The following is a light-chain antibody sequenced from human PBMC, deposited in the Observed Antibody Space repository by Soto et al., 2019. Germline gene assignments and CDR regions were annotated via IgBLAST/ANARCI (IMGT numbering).Light chain of an antibody. CDR3: QQSYSFPLT. Sequence: DIQMTQSPSSVSASVGDTVTITCRASQDIRGWLGWYQQKPGKAPDLLIAGASSLQSGVPSRFSGNRSGTNFTLTISSLQPEDFATYFCQQSYSFPLTFGGGTKVDI. CDR1: QDIRGW. V-gene: IGKV1D-12*01. J-gene: IGKJ4*01. CDR2: GAS.